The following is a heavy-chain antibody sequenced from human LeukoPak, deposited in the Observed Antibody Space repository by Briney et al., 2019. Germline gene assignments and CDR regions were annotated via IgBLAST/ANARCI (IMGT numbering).Heavy chain of an antibody. D-gene: IGHD7-27*01. Sequence: TSETLSLTCTVSGGSISTYYWSWIRQPPGKGLEWIGYIYYTGSTNYNPPLKSRLTISVDTSKNQFSLKLSSVTAADTAVYYCARDLLWGYDYWGQGTLVTVSS. V-gene: IGHV4-59*01. CDR1: GGSISTYY. CDR3: ARDLLWGYDY. J-gene: IGHJ4*02. CDR2: IYYTGST.